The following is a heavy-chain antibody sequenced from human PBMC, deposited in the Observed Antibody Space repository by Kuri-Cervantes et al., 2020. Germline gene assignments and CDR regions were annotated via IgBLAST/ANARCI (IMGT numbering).Heavy chain of an antibody. Sequence: SETLSLTCAVSGYSISSCCYWGWIRQPPGKGLEWIGSIYHSGSTYYNPSLKSRITISLDTSKNQFSLKLSSVTAADTAVYFCARDQNSGSYYRSLGYWGQGTLVTVSS. D-gene: IGHD1-26*01. J-gene: IGHJ4*02. CDR1: GYSISSCCY. CDR3: ARDQNSGSYYRSLGY. V-gene: IGHV4-38-2*02. CDR2: IYHSGST.